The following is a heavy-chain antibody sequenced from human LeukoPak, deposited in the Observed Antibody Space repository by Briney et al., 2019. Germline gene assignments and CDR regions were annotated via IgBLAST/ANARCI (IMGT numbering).Heavy chain of an antibody. V-gene: IGHV4-39*07. Sequence: PSETLSLTCSVSGGSISRSSYYWGWIRQPPGKGLEWIGSIYYSGSTHYNPSLKSRVTISVDTSKNQFSLKLSSVTAADTAVYYCARVIKLDYYDSSGYRPTFVDYWGQGTLVTVSS. CDR1: GGSISRSSYY. CDR3: ARVIKLDYYDSSGYRPTFVDY. J-gene: IGHJ4*02. D-gene: IGHD3-22*01. CDR2: IYYSGST.